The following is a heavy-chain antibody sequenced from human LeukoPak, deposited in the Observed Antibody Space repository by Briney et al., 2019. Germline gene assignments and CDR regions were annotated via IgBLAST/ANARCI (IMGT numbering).Heavy chain of an antibody. CDR2: ISTYNDDR. J-gene: IGHJ3*02. D-gene: IGHD6-6*01. CDR1: GYTFTTYA. Sequence: ASVKVSCKASGYTFTTYAIHWVRQAPGQRLEWMGWISTYNDDRKYSPKFQGTVTITTDTSASTAYLELSSLRSEDTAVYYCAGDRSSFSYAFDIWGQGTMVTVSS. CDR3: AGDRSSFSYAFDI. V-gene: IGHV1-3*04.